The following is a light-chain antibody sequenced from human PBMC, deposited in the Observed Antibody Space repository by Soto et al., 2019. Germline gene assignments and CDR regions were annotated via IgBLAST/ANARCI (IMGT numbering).Light chain of an antibody. CDR2: WAS. CDR1: QSVFYSSNNKNY. Sequence: DIVMTQSPESLAVSLGERATINCKSSQSVFYSSNNKNYLTCYQQKPGQPPKLLIYWASTRESGVPDRFSGSGSETDFTLTISSLQAEDVAVYYCQQYYSLPLTFGGGTKVEIK. V-gene: IGKV4-1*01. J-gene: IGKJ4*01. CDR3: QQYYSLPLT.